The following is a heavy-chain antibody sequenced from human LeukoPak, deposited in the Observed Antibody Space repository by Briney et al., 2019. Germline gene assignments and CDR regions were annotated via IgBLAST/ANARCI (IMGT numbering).Heavy chain of an antibody. CDR2: ISGSSSYI. J-gene: IGHJ3*01. CDR1: GFTFSSYS. V-gene: IGHV3-21*01. Sequence: GGSLRLSCAASGFTFSSYSLNWVRQAPGKGLEWVSFISGSSSYIYYADSVEGRFTIPRDNAKNSLYLQMNSLRAEDTAVYYCARARMATGYSTDAFDLWGQGTMVTVSS. CDR3: ARARMATGYSTDAFDL. D-gene: IGHD5-24*01.